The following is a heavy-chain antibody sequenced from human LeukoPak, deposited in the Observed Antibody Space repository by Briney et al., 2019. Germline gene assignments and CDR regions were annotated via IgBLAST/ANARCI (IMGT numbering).Heavy chain of an antibody. D-gene: IGHD3-9*01. Sequence: ASVKVSCKASGGTFSSYAISWVRQAPGQGLEWMGWMNPHTGNMDYAQKFQGRVTMTSDTSISTAYMEVSSLRSEDTAVYYCARGLSTGYHSGFDSWGQGTLVTVSS. V-gene: IGHV1-8*02. J-gene: IGHJ4*02. CDR2: MNPHTGNM. CDR1: GGTFSSYA. CDR3: ARGLSTGYHSGFDS.